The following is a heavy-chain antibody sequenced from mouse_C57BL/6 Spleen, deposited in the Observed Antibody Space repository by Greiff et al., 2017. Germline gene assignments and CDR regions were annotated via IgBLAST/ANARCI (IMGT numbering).Heavy chain of an antibody. CDR2: IRSKSSNYAT. CDR1: GFTFNTYA. CDR3: VRDREIYYYGSYYWYFDV. D-gene: IGHD1-1*01. V-gene: IGHV10-3*01. J-gene: IGHJ1*03. Sequence: DVKLVESGGGLVQPKGSLKLSCAASGFTFNTYAMHWVRQAPGKGLEWVARIRSKSSNYATYYADSVKDRFTISRDDSQSMLYLQMNNLKTEDTAMYYCVRDREIYYYGSYYWYFDVWGTGTTVTVSS.